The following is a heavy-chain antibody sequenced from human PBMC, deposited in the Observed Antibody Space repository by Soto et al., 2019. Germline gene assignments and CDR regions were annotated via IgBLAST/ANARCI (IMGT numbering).Heavy chain of an antibody. V-gene: IGHV3-7*01. D-gene: IGHD3-22*01. CDR1: GFRFSNYW. CDR2: IKGDGSVK. J-gene: IGHJ4*02. Sequence: EVQLVAAGGGPVQPGGSLRLSCAASGFRFSNYWMTWVRQAPGTGLEGVANIKGDGSVKTYVESVKGRFTISRDNAENSLHLQMNSLRPEETAVYYCARYESSGPAVWWGQGTLVTVSS. CDR3: ARYESSGPAVW.